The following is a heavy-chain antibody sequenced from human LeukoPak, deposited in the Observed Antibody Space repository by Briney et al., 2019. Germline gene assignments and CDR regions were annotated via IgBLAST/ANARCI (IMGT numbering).Heavy chain of an antibody. CDR3: AKERDYGPADY. Sequence: GGSLRLSCAASGFNFGDSVMHWVRQAPGKGLEWVSDISWNSGSIGYAESVKGRFTISRDNAKNSLYLQMNSLRAEDTAIYYCAKERDYGPADYWGQGTLVTVSS. J-gene: IGHJ4*02. CDR1: GFNFGDSV. D-gene: IGHD4/OR15-4a*01. CDR2: ISWNSGSI. V-gene: IGHV3-9*01.